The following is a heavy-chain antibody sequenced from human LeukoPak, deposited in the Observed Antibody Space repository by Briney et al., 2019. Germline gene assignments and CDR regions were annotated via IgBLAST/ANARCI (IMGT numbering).Heavy chain of an antibody. J-gene: IGHJ4*02. CDR1: RFTFSSYG. CDR2: IPYDGSNK. V-gene: IGHV3-30*03. D-gene: IGHD4-17*01. Sequence: GRSLRLSCAASRFTFSSYGMHWVCQAPGKGLEWVAVIPYDGSNKYYADSVKGRFTVSRDNSKNTLYLQMNSLRAEDTAVYYCARDVRTVTTSDFDYWGQGTLVTVSS. CDR3: ARDVRTVTTSDFDY.